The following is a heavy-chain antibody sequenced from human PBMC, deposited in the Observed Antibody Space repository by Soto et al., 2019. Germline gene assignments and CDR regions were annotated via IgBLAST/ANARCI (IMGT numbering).Heavy chain of an antibody. CDR1: SGSISSSNW. D-gene: IGHD6-6*01. Sequence: SETLSLTCAVSSGSISSSNWWSWVRQPPGKGLEWIGEIYHSGSTNYNPSLKSRVTISVDKSKNQFSLKLSSVTAADTAVYYCATTPEYSSSAPEYYFDYWGQGTLVTVSS. CDR3: ATTPEYSSSAPEYYFDY. J-gene: IGHJ4*02. V-gene: IGHV4-4*02. CDR2: IYHSGST.